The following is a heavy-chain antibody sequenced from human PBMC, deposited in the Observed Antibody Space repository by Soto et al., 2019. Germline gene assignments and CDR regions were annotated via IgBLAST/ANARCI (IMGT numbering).Heavy chain of an antibody. Sequence: PSETLSLTCTVSGGSISSGDYYWSWIRQPPGKGLEWIGYIYYSGSTYYNPSLKSRVTISVDTSKNQFSLKLSSVTAADTAVYYCARGNYGDSLGFDYWGQGTLVTVSS. J-gene: IGHJ4*02. CDR2: IYYSGST. CDR1: GGSISSGDYY. D-gene: IGHD4-17*01. CDR3: ARGNYGDSLGFDY. V-gene: IGHV4-30-4*01.